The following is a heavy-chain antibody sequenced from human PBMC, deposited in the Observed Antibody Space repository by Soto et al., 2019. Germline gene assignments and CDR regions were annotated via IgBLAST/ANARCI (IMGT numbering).Heavy chain of an antibody. V-gene: IGHV3-30-3*01. CDR2: ISYDGSNK. J-gene: IGHJ4*02. CDR3: ARSIAVAGTVNY. D-gene: IGHD6-19*01. CDR1: GFTFSSYA. Sequence: QVQLVESGGGVVQPGRSLRLSCAASGFTFSSYAMHWVRQAPGKGLEWVAVISYDGSNKYYADSVKGRFTISRDNSKNTLYLQMNSLRAEDTAVYYCARSIAVAGTVNYWGQGTLVTVSS.